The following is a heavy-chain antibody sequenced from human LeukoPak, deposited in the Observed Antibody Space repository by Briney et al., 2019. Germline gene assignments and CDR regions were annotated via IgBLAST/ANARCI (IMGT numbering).Heavy chain of an antibody. J-gene: IGHJ1*01. CDR3: ARCPIFGAVEYFQH. V-gene: IGHV3-11*01. Sequence: GGSLRLSCAASGFTFSDYYMSWIRQAPGKGLEWVSYISSSGSTIYYADSVKGRFTISRDNAKNSLYLQMNSLRAEDTAVYYCARCPIFGAVEYFQHWGQGTLVTVSS. CDR1: GFTFSDYY. CDR2: ISSSGSTI. D-gene: IGHD3-3*01.